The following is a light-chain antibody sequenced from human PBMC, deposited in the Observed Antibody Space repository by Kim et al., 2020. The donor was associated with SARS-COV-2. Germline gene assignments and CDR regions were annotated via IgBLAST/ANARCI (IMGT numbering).Light chain of an antibody. Sequence: DIQMTQSPSSLSASVGDRVTITCRASQDIAGRLVWYQQKPENAPKTLIYAASRLQSGVPSRFSGSGSGTDFTLTINSLQPEDFATYYCQQYYRYPITVGQGTRLEIK. CDR1: QDIAGR. J-gene: IGKJ5*01. CDR2: AAS. CDR3: QQYYRYPIT. V-gene: IGKV1D-16*01.